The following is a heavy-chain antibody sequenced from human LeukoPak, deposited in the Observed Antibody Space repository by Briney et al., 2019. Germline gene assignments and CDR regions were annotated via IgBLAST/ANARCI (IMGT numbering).Heavy chain of an antibody. CDR1: GYTFTSFD. CDR2: MNPNSGNA. D-gene: IGHD3-10*01. V-gene: IGHV1-8*03. CDR3: ARGDVLLWFGDYFDAFDI. J-gene: IGHJ3*02. Sequence: ASVKVSCKTSGYTFTSFDINWVRQATGQGLEWRGWMNPNSGNAGNAQRFQGRVTITRDTSASTAYMELSSLRSEDTAVYYCARGDVLLWFGDYFDAFDIWGQGTMVTVSS.